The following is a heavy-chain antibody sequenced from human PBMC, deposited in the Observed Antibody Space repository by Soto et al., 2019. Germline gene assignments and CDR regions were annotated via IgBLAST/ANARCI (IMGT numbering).Heavy chain of an antibody. CDR3: EKGSHGGCGFWYFDF. Sequence: EVQLVESGGGLVQPGRSLRLSCAASGFTFDDYAMHWVRQAPGKGLEWVSDISWNSGSIGYADSVKGRFTISRDNAKNFLYMKMNSLRAEDKAFDYCEKGSHGGCGFWYFDFWGRGTLVTVSS. J-gene: IGHJ2*01. CDR1: GFTFDDYA. D-gene: IGHD4-17*01. CDR2: ISWNSGSI. V-gene: IGHV3-9*01.